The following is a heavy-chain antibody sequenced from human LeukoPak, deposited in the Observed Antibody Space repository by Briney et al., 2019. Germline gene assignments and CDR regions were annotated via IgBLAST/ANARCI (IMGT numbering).Heavy chain of an antibody. Sequence: SETLSLTCTVSGGSISSSSYYWSWIRQPAGKGLEWIGRMYTSGSTNYNPSLKSRVTISVDTSKNQFSLKLSSVTAADTAVYYCAREGLGLAARPFDYWGQGTLVTVSS. CDR1: GGSISSSSYY. D-gene: IGHD6-6*01. J-gene: IGHJ4*02. CDR3: AREGLGLAARPFDY. V-gene: IGHV4-61*02. CDR2: MYTSGST.